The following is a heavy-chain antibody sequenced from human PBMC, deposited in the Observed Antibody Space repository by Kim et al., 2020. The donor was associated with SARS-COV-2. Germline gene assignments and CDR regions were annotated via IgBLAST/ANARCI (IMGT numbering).Heavy chain of an antibody. Sequence: SETLSLTCTVSGDSISSSSHYWGWIRQPPGKGLECIGSIYYSGSTYYNPSLKSRVAISVDTSKNQFSLKLRSVTAADTAVYYCARRVGAAGWYYFDYWGQGTLVTVSS. D-gene: IGHD6-13*01. CDR3: ARRVGAAGWYYFDY. J-gene: IGHJ4*02. CDR1: GDSISSSSHY. V-gene: IGHV4-39*01. CDR2: IYYSGST.